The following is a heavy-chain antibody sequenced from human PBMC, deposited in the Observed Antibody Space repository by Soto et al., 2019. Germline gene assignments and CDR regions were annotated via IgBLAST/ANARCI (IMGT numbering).Heavy chain of an antibody. CDR2: ISYDGSNK. Sequence: PGGSLRLSCAASGFTFSSYGMHWVRQAPGKGLEWVAVISYDGSNKYYADSVKGRFTISRDNSKNTLYLQMNSLRAEDTAVYYCAGRYDFWSGYYTGPDAFDIWGQGTMVTVS. V-gene: IGHV3-30*03. CDR1: GFTFSSYG. J-gene: IGHJ3*02. D-gene: IGHD3-3*01. CDR3: AGRYDFWSGYYTGPDAFDI.